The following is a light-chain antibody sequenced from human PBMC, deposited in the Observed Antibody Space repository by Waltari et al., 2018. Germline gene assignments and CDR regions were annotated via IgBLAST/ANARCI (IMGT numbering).Light chain of an antibody. Sequence: DIQMTQSPSTVSASVGDRVTITCRASQIINSWLAWYQQKPGKGPKLLLYKASALESGVPSRFSGSASGTEFTLTFSSLQPDDFATYYCHQYNSYSAFGQGTKVEVK. CDR2: KAS. J-gene: IGKJ1*01. CDR3: HQYNSYSA. V-gene: IGKV1-5*03. CDR1: QIINSW.